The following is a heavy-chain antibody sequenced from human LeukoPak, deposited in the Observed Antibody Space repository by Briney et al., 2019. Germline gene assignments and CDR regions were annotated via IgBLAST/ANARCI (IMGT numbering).Heavy chain of an antibody. J-gene: IGHJ5*02. V-gene: IGHV4-30-4*08. CDR2: IYYSGST. D-gene: IGHD4-17*01. CDR1: GGSISSGDYY. Sequence: SQTLSLTCTVSGGSISSGDYYWSWIRQPPGKGLEWIGYIYYSGSTYYNPSLKGRVTISVDTSKNQFSLKLSSVTAADTAVYYCARECTVTTVGGSFDWFDPWGQGTLVTVSS. CDR3: ARECTVTTVGGSFDWFDP.